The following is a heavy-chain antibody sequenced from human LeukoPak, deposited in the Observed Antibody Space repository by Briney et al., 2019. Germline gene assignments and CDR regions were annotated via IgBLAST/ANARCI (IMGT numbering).Heavy chain of an antibody. Sequence: SGGSLRLSCAASGFTLSSYAMTWVSQAPGRGLEWVSSVDGGGGGTYYADSVKGRFTISRDNSKNMLYLQMNSLRAEDTAVYYCAKESGALGAPLYDYWGQGILVTGSS. CDR3: AKESGALGAPLYDY. V-gene: IGHV3-23*01. CDR2: VDGGGGGT. CDR1: GFTLSSYA. D-gene: IGHD4/OR15-4a*01. J-gene: IGHJ4*02.